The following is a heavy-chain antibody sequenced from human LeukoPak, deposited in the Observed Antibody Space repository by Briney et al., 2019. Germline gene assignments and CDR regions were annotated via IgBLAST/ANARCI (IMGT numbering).Heavy chain of an antibody. V-gene: IGHV3-23*01. CDR2: ISDTGGSI. CDR1: GFTFSSYW. Sequence: GGSLRLSCAASGFTFSSYWMSWVRQAPGKGLEWVSSISDTGGSIFYAASVKGRFTISRDNSKNTVYLQMNSLKAEDTALYYCAKAPPLNYYATSNSDYWGQGTLVTVSS. J-gene: IGHJ4*02. CDR3: AKAPPLNYYATSNSDY. D-gene: IGHD3-10*01.